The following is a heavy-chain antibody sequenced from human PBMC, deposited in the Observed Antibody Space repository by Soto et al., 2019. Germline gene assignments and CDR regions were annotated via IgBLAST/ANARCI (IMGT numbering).Heavy chain of an antibody. D-gene: IGHD3-10*01. CDR1: GFTFSSYA. J-gene: IGHJ5*02. V-gene: IGHV3-30-3*01. CDR2: ISYDGSNK. Sequence: QVQLVESGGGVVQPGRSLRLSCAASGFTFSSYAMHWVRQAPGKGLEWVAVISYDGSNKYYADSVKGRFTISRDNSKNPLYLQMTSLRAEDTAVYYCARSARHYGSGSYYRASNWFDPWGQGTLVTVSS. CDR3: ARSARHYGSGSYYRASNWFDP.